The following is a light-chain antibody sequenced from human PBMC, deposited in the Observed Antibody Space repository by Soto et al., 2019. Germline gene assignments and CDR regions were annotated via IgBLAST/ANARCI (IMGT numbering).Light chain of an antibody. Sequence: DIQMTQSPSTLSASVGDRVTITCRASQSINNWLAWYQQKPGKAPKLFIFKASTLESGVPSRFSGSGSGTEFTLSISSLQPDDFATYFCQQDESFPRTFGQGTKVEIK. J-gene: IGKJ1*01. CDR1: QSINNW. V-gene: IGKV1-5*03. CDR3: QQDESFPRT. CDR2: KAS.